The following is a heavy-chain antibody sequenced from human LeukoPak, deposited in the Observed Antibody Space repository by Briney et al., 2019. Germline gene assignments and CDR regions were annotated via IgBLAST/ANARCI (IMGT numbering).Heavy chain of an antibody. Sequence: GGSLRLSCAASGFTFDDYAMHWVQQAPGKGLEWVSGISWNSGSIGYADSVKGRFTISRDNAKNSLYLQMNSLRAEDTALYYCAKDLSADSGRIDYWGQGTLVTVSS. D-gene: IGHD6-19*01. V-gene: IGHV3-9*01. J-gene: IGHJ4*02. CDR3: AKDLSADSGRIDY. CDR1: GFTFDDYA. CDR2: ISWNSGSI.